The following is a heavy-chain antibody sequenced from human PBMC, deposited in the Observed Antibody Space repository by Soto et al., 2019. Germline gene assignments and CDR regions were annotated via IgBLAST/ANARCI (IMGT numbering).Heavy chain of an antibody. CDR3: ARAPSSGIAENWFDP. D-gene: IGHD6-13*01. Sequence: SETLSLTCTVAGGSISGGGYHWSWIRQHPGKGLEWIGYIYYSGSTYYNPSLKSRVTISVDTSKNQFSLKLSSVTAADTAVYYCARAPSSGIAENWFDPWGQGTLVTVSS. CDR1: GGSISGGGYH. J-gene: IGHJ5*02. V-gene: IGHV4-31*03. CDR2: IYYSGST.